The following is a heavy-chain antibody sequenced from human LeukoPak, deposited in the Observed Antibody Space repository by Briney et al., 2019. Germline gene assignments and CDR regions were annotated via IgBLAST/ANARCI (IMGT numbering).Heavy chain of an antibody. V-gene: IGHV4-59*08. D-gene: IGHD3-3*01. Sequence: SETLSLTCTVSGGSISRYYWSWIRQPPGKGLEWIGYIYYSGSTNYNPSLKSRVTISVDTSKNQFSLKLSSVTAADTAVYYCARWSTTFGVIYDAFDIWGQGTMVTVSS. CDR2: IYYSGST. CDR1: GGSISRYY. CDR3: ARWSTTFGVIYDAFDI. J-gene: IGHJ3*02.